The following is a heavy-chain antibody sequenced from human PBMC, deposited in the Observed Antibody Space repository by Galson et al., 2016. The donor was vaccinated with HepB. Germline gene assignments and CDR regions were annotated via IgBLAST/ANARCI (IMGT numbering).Heavy chain of an antibody. CDR3: ARGRYCSGVTCYSSSAFRYFDL. V-gene: IGHV4-30-4*01. CDR1: GGSISSADYY. Sequence: TLSLTCTVSGGSISSADYYWSWIRQPPGKGLEWIGYIYDIGGTYYNPSLKSRVSISKHTSRNQFSLKLSSVTAADTAVYYCARGRYCSGVTCYSSSAFRYFDLWSRGTLVTVSS. CDR2: IYDIGGT. J-gene: IGHJ2*01. D-gene: IGHD2-15*01.